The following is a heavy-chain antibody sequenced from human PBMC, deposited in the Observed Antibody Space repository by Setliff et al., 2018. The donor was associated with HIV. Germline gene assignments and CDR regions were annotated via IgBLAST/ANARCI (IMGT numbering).Heavy chain of an antibody. CDR1: GYSISSDYY. D-gene: IGHD4-4*01. CDR2: IYHTGST. J-gene: IGHJ4*02. CDR3: ARRDYSAIRGFDY. Sequence: SETLSLTCAVSGYSISSDYYWGWIRQPPGKGLEWIGNIYHTGSTYYSRSLKSRVIVSVDTSKNQFSLKLSSVTAADTAVYYCARRDYSAIRGFDYWGQGTLVTVSS. V-gene: IGHV4-38-2*01.